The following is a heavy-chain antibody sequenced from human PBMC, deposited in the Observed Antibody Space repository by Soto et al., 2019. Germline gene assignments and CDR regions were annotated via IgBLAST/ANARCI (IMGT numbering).Heavy chain of an antibody. CDR2: ISGSGGST. D-gene: IGHD3-22*01. V-gene: IGHV3-23*01. J-gene: IGHJ5*02. CDR1: GFTFSSYA. Sequence: GGSLRLSCAASGFTFSSYAMSWVRQAPGKGLEWVSAISGSGGSTYYADSVKGRFTISRDNSKNTLYLQMNSLRAEDTAVYYCAKDLGFENSYDSSGYNSLYNWFDHWGQGTLVTVSS. CDR3: AKDLGFENSYDSSGYNSLYNWFDH.